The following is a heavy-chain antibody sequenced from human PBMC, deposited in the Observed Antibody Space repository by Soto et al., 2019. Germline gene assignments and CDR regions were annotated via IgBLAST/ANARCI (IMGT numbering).Heavy chain of an antibody. CDR2: ISYDGSNI. CDR3: TKEGNDYSDYYYYVMDV. J-gene: IGHJ6*02. V-gene: IGHV3-30*18. Sequence: GGSLRLSCEASGFAFSSYGMHWVRQAPGQGLEWVAVISYDGSNIYYADSVKGRFTISRDNSKRTIFLQMNSLTAEDTAVYYCTKEGNDYSDYYYYVMDVWGQGTTVTVYS. D-gene: IGHD4-4*01. CDR1: GFAFSSYG.